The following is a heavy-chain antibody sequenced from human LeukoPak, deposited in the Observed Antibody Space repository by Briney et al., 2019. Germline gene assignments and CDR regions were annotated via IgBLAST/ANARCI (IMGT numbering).Heavy chain of an antibody. J-gene: IGHJ6*03. D-gene: IGHD2-21*01. CDR1: GYSISSGYY. Sequence: SETLSLTCTVSGYSISSGYYWGRIRQPPGKGLEWIGTIFHSGSTYSNPSLKSRVTISVDTSKNQFSLNLSSVTAADTAVYYCARVGYYPDYYMDVWGKGTTVTVSS. V-gene: IGHV4-38-2*02. CDR3: ARVGYYPDYYMDV. CDR2: IFHSGST.